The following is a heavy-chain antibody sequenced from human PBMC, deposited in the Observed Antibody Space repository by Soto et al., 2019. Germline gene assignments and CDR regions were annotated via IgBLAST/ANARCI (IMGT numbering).Heavy chain of an antibody. J-gene: IGHJ5*02. Sequence: ASVKVSCKASGYTFNSYGISWVRQAPGQGLEWMGWISAYNGNTNYAQKLQGRVTMTTDTSTSTAYMELRSLRSDDTAVYYCAIDDESGSYHAQRWFDPWGQGTLVTVSS. CDR3: AIDDESGSYHAQRWFDP. V-gene: IGHV1-18*01. D-gene: IGHD1-26*01. CDR1: GYTFNSYG. CDR2: ISAYNGNT.